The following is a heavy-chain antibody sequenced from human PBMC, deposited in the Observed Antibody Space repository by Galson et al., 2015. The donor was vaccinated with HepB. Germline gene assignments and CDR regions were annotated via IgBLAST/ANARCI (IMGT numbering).Heavy chain of an antibody. CDR3: ARSYNYYYMDV. CDR1: GLTFSNFG. Sequence: SLRLSCAASGLTFSNFGMKRVRQAPGEGLECLSYLTGGSPTMYYADSVKGRFTISRDSAKSSLYLQMNSLRAEDTAVYYCARSYNYYYMDVWGEGTTVTVSS. D-gene: IGHD3-16*01. CDR2: LTGGSPTM. V-gene: IGHV3-48*01. J-gene: IGHJ6*03.